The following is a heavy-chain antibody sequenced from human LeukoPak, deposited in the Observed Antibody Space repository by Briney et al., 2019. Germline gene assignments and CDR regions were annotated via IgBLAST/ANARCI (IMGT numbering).Heavy chain of an antibody. CDR3: ATGGGNYYNSSGSDY. CDR1: GGSISSYY. J-gene: IGHJ4*02. V-gene: IGHV4-59*01. D-gene: IGHD3-22*01. Sequence: PSETLSLTCTVSGGSISSYYWSWIRQPPGKGLEWIGYIYYSGSTNYNPSLQSRVTISVDTSKNQFSLQLSSLTAAHTAVHYCATGGGNYYNSSGSDYWGQGTLVTVPS. CDR2: IYYSGST.